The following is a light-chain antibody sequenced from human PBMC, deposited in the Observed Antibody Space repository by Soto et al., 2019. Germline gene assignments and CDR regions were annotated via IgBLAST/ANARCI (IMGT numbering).Light chain of an antibody. Sequence: AIQITQSRSSLSASVGDRVTITCRASQDIRKDLAWYQQKPGKAPQILIYGASTLQIGVASRFSGSGSATDFTLTISSLQPEDSAAYYCLQDYNYPFTFGQGTKVDSK. CDR3: LQDYNYPFT. CDR2: GAS. CDR1: QDIRKD. V-gene: IGKV1-6*01. J-gene: IGKJ2*01.